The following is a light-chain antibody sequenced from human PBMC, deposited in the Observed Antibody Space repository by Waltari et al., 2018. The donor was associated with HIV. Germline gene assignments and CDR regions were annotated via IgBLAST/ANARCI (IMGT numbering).Light chain of an antibody. CDR1: SSDVGSYKY. V-gene: IGLV2-11*01. CDR3: CSYTGTYTRYV. J-gene: IGLJ1*01. CDR2: DVE. Sequence: QSALTQPRSVSGSPGQSVTISCTGTSSDVGSYKYVSWYQLRPGKAPKLIIHDVEKRPSGVPDRFSGSKSGNTASLTISGLQAEDEADYYCCSYTGTYTRYVFGTGAKVTVL.